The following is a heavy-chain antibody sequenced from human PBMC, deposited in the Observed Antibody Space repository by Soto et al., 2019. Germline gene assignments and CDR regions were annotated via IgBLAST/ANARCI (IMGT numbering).Heavy chain of an antibody. D-gene: IGHD5-18*01. V-gene: IGHV1-3*01. Sequence: QVHLVQSGAEVKKRGASVKVSCKTSGYTFTNNVIHWVRQAPGQRLEWMGWVNAGNGNTKWSREFQGRLTLTKDTSATTAYMELSSLTSEDTAIYFCAREVPYGYSRFDYWGQGTLVTVSS. CDR3: AREVPYGYSRFDY. J-gene: IGHJ4*02. CDR1: GYTFTNNV. CDR2: VNAGNGNT.